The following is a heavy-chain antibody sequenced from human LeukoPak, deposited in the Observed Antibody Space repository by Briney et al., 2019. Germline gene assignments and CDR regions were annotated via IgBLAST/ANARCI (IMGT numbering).Heavy chain of an antibody. J-gene: IGHJ4*02. CDR2: INAGNGNT. CDR3: ARDGAPGYCSGGSCYSFDY. V-gene: IGHV1-3*01. Sequence: ASVKVSCKASGYTFTSYAMHWVRQAPGQRLEWMGWINAGNGNTKYSQKFQGRVTITRDTSASTAYMELSSLRSEDTAVYYCARDGAPGYCSGGSCYSFDYWDQGTLVTVSS. D-gene: IGHD2-15*01. CDR1: GYTFTSYA.